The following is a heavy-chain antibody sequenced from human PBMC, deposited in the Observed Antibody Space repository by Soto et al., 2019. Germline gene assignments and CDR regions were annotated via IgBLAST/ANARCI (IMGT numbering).Heavy chain of an antibody. D-gene: IGHD6-19*01. CDR1: GFTFSSYA. CDR3: AKIVGGLRGVVAGNTEPVDY. Sequence: GGSLRLSCAASGFTFSSYAMSWVRQAPGKGLEWVSAISGSGGSTYYADSVKGRFTISRDNSKNTLYLQMNSLRAEDTAVYYCAKIVGGLRGVVAGNTEPVDYWGQGTLVTVSS. J-gene: IGHJ4*02. V-gene: IGHV3-23*01. CDR2: ISGSGGST.